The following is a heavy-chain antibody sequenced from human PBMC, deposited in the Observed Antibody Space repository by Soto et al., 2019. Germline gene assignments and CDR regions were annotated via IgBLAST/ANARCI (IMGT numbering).Heavy chain of an antibody. CDR3: ARGGGIMVRGVILETSRLDS. J-gene: IGHJ4*02. D-gene: IGHD3-10*01. V-gene: IGHV3-30-3*01. Sequence: QVQLVESGGGVVQPGRSLRLSCAASGFSFSIYPMYWVRQAPGKGLEWVAVISYDGNIKYYADSVKGRFTISRDNSKNTQYLDMNSLRPDDTAVYYCARGGGIMVRGVILETSRLDSWGQGTLVTVSS. CDR2: ISYDGNIK. CDR1: GFSFSIYP.